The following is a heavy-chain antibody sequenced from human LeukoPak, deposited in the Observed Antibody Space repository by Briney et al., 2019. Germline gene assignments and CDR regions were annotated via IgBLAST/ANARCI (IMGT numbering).Heavy chain of an antibody. CDR2: ININNGGT. CDR1: GYTFTAYY. CDR3: ARGTGSSWFDP. V-gene: IGHV1-2*02. J-gene: IGHJ5*02. D-gene: IGHD3-10*01. Sequence: GASVKVSCAASGYTFTAYYMHWGRQAPGQGLEWMGWININNGGTKNTHKLQGRVTMTTDTYIRAASMELSGLRSHATAAYYCARGTGSSWFDPWGQGTLVTVSS.